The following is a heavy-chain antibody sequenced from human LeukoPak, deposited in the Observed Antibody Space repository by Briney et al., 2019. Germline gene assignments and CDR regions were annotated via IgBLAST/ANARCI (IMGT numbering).Heavy chain of an antibody. J-gene: IGHJ4*02. D-gene: IGHD3-16*01. CDR1: GYTFTSYG. V-gene: IGHV1-18*01. CDR2: IGPNNGNT. Sequence: ASAKVSCKAPGYTFTSYGISWVRQAPGQGLEWMGWIGPNNGNTNYAQKLQGRVTMTTDTSTGTAYMELRSLRSDDTAVYYCARDSGGRGHFDFWGQGTLVTVSS. CDR3: ARDSGGRGHFDF.